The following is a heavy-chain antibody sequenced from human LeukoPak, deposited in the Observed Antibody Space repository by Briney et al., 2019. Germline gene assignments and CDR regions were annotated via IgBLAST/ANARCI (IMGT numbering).Heavy chain of an antibody. CDR2: IYYSGST. CDR3: ARANYDSSGYYQRLTWFDP. D-gene: IGHD3-22*01. V-gene: IGHV4-30-4*01. CDR1: GGSISSGDYY. Sequence: PSQTLSLTCTVSGGSISSGDYYWSWIRQPPGKGLEWIGYIYYSGSTYYNPSLKSRVTISVDTSKNQFSLKPSSVTAADTAVYYCARANYDSSGYYQRLTWFDPWGQGTLVTVSS. J-gene: IGHJ5*02.